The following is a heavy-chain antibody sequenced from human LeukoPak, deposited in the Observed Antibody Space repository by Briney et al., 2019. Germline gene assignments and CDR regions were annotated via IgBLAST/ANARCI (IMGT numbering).Heavy chain of an antibody. Sequence: SETLSLTCTVSGGSISSSSYYWGWIRQPPGKGLEWIGSIYYSGSTYYNPSLKSRVTISVDTPKSQFSLKLSSVTAADTAVYYCASLQLWLRSFDYWGQGTLVTVSS. D-gene: IGHD5-18*01. V-gene: IGHV4-39*01. CDR2: IYYSGST. J-gene: IGHJ4*02. CDR3: ASLQLWLRSFDY. CDR1: GGSISSSSYY.